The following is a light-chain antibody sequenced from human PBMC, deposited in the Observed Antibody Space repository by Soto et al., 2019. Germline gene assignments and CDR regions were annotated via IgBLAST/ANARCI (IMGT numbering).Light chain of an antibody. Sequence: QSALTQPASVSGSPGQSITISCTGTSSDVGGYKYVSWYQQHPDKAPKLIIYDVTNRPSGISNRFSGSKSGNTASLTISWLQAEYEADYYCSSYTSSSSYVFGTGTKLTVL. J-gene: IGLJ1*01. CDR3: SSYTSSSSYV. CDR1: SSDVGGYKY. V-gene: IGLV2-14*01. CDR2: DVT.